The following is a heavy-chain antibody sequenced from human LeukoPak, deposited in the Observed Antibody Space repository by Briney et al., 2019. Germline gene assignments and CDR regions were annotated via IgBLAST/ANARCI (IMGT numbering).Heavy chain of an antibody. D-gene: IGHD3-22*01. J-gene: IGHJ3*02. CDR2: IIPFFGTA. CDR3: ALTQWLTRQRAFDI. Sequence: ASVKVSCKASGGTFSSYAISWVRQAPGQGLEWMGWIIPFFGTANYAQKFQGRVTMTEDTSTDTAYMELRSLRSEDTAVYYCALTQWLTRQRAFDIWGQATMVTVSS. CDR1: GGTFSSYA. V-gene: IGHV1-69*06.